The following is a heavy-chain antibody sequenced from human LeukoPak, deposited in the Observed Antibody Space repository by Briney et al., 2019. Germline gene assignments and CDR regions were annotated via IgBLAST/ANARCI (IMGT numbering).Heavy chain of an antibody. D-gene: IGHD3-22*01. CDR1: GLTVSSNC. CDR3: ARRAGDYSHPYDY. CDR2: IYSGGDT. J-gene: IGHJ4*02. V-gene: IGHV3-53*01. Sequence: GGSLRLSCAASGLTVSSNCMSWVRQAPGKGLEWVSFIYSGGDTYYADSVKGRFTISRDNSKNTFHLQMNSLRAEDTAAYYCARRAGDYSHPYDYWGQGTLVTVSS.